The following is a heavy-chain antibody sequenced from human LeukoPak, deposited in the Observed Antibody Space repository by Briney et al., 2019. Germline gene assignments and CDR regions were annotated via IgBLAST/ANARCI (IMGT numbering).Heavy chain of an antibody. Sequence: QPGGSLRLSCAASGFTFSSYAMSWVRQAPGKGLEWVSAISGSGGSTYYADSVKGRFTISRDNSKNTLYLQMNSLRAEDTAVYYRAKDRPRITIFGGITPDFDYWGQGTLVTVS. V-gene: IGHV3-23*01. D-gene: IGHD3-3*01. CDR2: ISGSGGST. CDR1: GFTFSSYA. CDR3: AKDRPRITIFGGITPDFDY. J-gene: IGHJ4*02.